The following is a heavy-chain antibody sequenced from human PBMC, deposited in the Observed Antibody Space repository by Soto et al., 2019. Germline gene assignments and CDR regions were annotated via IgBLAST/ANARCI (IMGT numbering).Heavy chain of an antibody. J-gene: IGHJ6*02. V-gene: IGHV4-31*03. D-gene: IGHD3-22*01. CDR3: ARVSDDSSGYYMPDYGMDV. Sequence: SETLSLTCTVSGGSISSGGYYWSWIRQHPGKGLEWIGYIYYSGSTYYNPSLKSRVTISVDTSKNQFSLKLSSVTAADTAVYYCARVSDDSSGYYMPDYGMDVWGQGTTVTVS. CDR2: IYYSGST. CDR1: GGSISSGGYY.